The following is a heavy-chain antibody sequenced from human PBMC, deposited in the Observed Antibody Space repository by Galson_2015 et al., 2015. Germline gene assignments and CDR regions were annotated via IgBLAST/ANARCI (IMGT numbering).Heavy chain of an antibody. J-gene: IGHJ5*02. D-gene: IGHD6-19*01. V-gene: IGHV3-74*01. CDR1: GFSFSSYW. CDR3: VRTYITVAADTWFDP. CDR2: INNDGRST. Sequence: FLRLSCAASGFSFSSYWMHWVRQAPGKGLMWVARINNDGRSTSYAESVMGRFTISRDNANNKLYLQMNSLSAEDTAFYYCVRTYITVAADTWFDPWGQGTLVTVSS.